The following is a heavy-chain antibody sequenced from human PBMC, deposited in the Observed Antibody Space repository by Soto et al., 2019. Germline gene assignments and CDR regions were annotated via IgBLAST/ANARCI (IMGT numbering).Heavy chain of an antibody. V-gene: IGHV3-33*01. CDR1: GFTFSSYG. D-gene: IGHD3-10*01. CDR3: ARDKLLWFGEPPDYYYYGMDV. CDR2: IWYDGSNK. J-gene: IGHJ6*02. Sequence: LRLSCAASGFTFSSYGMHWVRQAPGKGLEWVAVIWYDGSNKYYADSVKGRFTISRDNSKNTLYLQMNSLRAEDTAVYYCARDKLLWFGEPPDYYYYGMDVWGQGTTVTVS.